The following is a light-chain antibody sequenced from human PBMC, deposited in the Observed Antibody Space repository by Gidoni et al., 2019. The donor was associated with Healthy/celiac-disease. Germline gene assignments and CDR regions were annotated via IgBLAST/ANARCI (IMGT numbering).Light chain of an antibody. V-gene: IGKV3D-15*01. CDR3: QQYNNWPYT. CDR2: GAS. Sequence: EIVMTQSPAPLSVSPGERATLSCRASQSVSTNLAWYQQKTGQAPRLLIYGASIRATGIPARFSGSGSGKEFTLTISSLQSEDFAVYYCQQYNNWPYTFGQGTKLEIK. J-gene: IGKJ2*01. CDR1: QSVSTN.